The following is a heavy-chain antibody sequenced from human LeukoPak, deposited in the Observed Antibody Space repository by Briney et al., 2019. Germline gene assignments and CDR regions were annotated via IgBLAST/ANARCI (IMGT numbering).Heavy chain of an antibody. J-gene: IGHJ5*02. CDR2: IYYSGDT. Sequence: PWETLSLTCTVSDGAIAGYSWSWIRQAPGKGLEWIGYIYYSGDTNYNPSLQSRVTVSVDTSKNQFSLRLTSVSAADTAVYYCVRGPYGSGISNWFDPWGQGTLVTVSS. D-gene: IGHD3-10*01. V-gene: IGHV4-59*01. CDR1: DGAIAGYS. CDR3: VRGPYGSGISNWFDP.